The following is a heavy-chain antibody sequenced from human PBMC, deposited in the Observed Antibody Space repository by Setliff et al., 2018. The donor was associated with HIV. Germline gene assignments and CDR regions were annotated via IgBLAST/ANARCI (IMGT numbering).Heavy chain of an antibody. V-gene: IGHV1-3*04. CDR1: GYTFDGHY. CDR2: LRTGTGDT. J-gene: IGHJ3*01. Sequence: ASVKVSCKTSGYTFDGHYLHWVRLAPGQRLEWMGWLRTGTGDTSYSEKFQGRLTITRDTSANTAYMELSSLRFEDTAMYYCARTSGDAYNYEGAFDVWGQGTLVTVSS. CDR3: ARTSGDAYNYEGAFDV. D-gene: IGHD5-12*01.